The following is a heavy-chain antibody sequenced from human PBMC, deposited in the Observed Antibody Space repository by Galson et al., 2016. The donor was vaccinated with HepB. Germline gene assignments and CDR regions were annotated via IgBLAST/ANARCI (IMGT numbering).Heavy chain of an antibody. Sequence: SLRLSCAASGFAFSSHWMHWVRHAPGKGLVWVSRINSDGTTSNYADSVKGRFTISRDNAKNTLYLQMNSLRAEDTAVHYCVRDHSVVPATAYNWFDPWGQGTLVTVSS. CDR1: GFAFSSHW. J-gene: IGHJ5*02. V-gene: IGHV3-74*01. D-gene: IGHD2-15*01. CDR2: INSDGTTS. CDR3: VRDHSVVPATAYNWFDP.